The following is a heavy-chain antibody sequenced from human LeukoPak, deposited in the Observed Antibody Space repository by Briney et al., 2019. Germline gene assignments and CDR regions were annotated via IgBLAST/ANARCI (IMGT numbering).Heavy chain of an antibody. Sequence: PGGSLRLSCAASGFTFSSYAMSWVRQAPGKGLEWVSAISGSGGSTYYADSVKGRFTISRDNSKNTLCLQMNSLRAEDTAVYNCARHSSQGTFDNWGQGTLVTVSS. V-gene: IGHV3-23*01. D-gene: IGHD1-1*01. CDR2: ISGSGGST. CDR1: GFTFSSYA. CDR3: ARHSSQGTFDN. J-gene: IGHJ4*02.